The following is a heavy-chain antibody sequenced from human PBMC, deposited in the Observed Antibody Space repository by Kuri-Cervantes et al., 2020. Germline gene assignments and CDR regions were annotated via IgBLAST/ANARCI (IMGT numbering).Heavy chain of an antibody. Sequence: ASVKVSCKASGYTFTGHYMHCVRQAPGQGLEWMGMIGPSGDFTSYAQKFQGRLTMTRDTSTSTVYMELSSLRSEDTAVYYCAREGYGDYVLMPDRIKFFDYWGQGTLVTVSS. V-gene: IGHV1-46*01. CDR3: AREGYGDYVLMPDRIKFFDY. CDR1: GYTFTGHY. CDR2: IGPSGDFT. J-gene: IGHJ4*02. D-gene: IGHD4-17*01.